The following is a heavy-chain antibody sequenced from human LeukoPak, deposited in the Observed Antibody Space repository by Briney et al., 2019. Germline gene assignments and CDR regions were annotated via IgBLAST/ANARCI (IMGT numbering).Heavy chain of an antibody. CDR3: ARQTSSGWSGYVYYHYYYMDV. V-gene: IGHV4-39*01. CDR1: GGSISSSSSY. CDR2: IYYSGST. D-gene: IGHD6-19*01. Sequence: SETLSLTCTVSGGSISSSSSYWGWIRQPPGKGLKWIGSIYYSGSTYYNPSLKSRVTISVDTSKNQFSLKLSSVTAADKAAYYCARQTSSGWSGYVYYHYYYMDVWGKGTTVTISS. J-gene: IGHJ6*03.